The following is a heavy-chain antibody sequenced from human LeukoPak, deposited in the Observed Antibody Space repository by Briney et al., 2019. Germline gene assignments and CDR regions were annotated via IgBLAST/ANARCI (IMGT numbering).Heavy chain of an antibody. CDR2: ISWNSGSI. Sequence: GGSLRLSCAASGFTFDDYAMHWVRQAPGKGLEWVSGISWNSGSIGYADSVKGRSTISRDNAKNSLYLQMNSLRAEDTALYYCARGGSGSYVDYWGQGTLVTVSS. D-gene: IGHD3-10*01. CDR1: GFTFDDYA. J-gene: IGHJ4*02. V-gene: IGHV3-9*01. CDR3: ARGGSGSYVDY.